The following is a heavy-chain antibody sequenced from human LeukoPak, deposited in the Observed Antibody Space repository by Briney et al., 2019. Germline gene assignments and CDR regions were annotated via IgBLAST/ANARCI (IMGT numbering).Heavy chain of an antibody. Sequence: SETLSLTCTVSGGSISSSSYCWGWIRQPPGKGLEWIGSIYYSGSTYYNPSLKSRVTISVDTSKNQFSLKLSSVTAADTAVYYCARVHAGTTIYYGMDVWGQGTTVTVSS. CDR1: GGSISSSSYC. CDR3: ARVHAGTTIYYGMDV. J-gene: IGHJ6*02. D-gene: IGHD1-7*01. V-gene: IGHV4-39*01. CDR2: IYYSGST.